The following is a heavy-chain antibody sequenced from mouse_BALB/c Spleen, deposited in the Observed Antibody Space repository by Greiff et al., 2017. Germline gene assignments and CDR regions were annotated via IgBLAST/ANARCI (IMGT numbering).Heavy chain of an antibody. CDR3: ARVELGFDY. D-gene: IGHD4-1*01. Sequence: ESGPGLVKPSQSLSLTCSVTGYSITSGYYWNWIRQFPGNKLEWMGYISYDGSNNYNPSLKNRISITRDTSKNQFFLKLNSVTTEDTATYYCARVELGFDYWGQGTTLTVSS. CDR2: ISYDGSN. J-gene: IGHJ2*01. V-gene: IGHV3-6*02. CDR1: GYSITSGYY.